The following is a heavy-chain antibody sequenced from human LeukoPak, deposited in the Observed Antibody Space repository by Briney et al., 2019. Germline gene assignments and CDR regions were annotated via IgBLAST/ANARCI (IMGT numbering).Heavy chain of an antibody. V-gene: IGHV3-30*02. CDR3: AKAGGPMVRGVIAAGMDV. CDR1: GFTFSSYG. D-gene: IGHD3-10*01. J-gene: IGHJ6*02. CDR2: IRYDGSNK. Sequence: GGSLRLSCAASGFTFSSYGMHWVRQAPGKGLEWVAFIRYDGSNKYYADSVKGRFTISRDNSKNTLYLQMNSLRAEDTAVYYCAKAGGPMVRGVIAAGMDVWGQGTTVTVSS.